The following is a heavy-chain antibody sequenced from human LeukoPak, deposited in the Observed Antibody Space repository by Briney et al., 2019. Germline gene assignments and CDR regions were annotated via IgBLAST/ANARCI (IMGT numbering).Heavy chain of an antibody. Sequence: SETLSLTCAVSGYSITSGYYWGWIRQPPGKGLEWIGSIYHSGSTYYNPSLKTRVTISVDTSKNQFSPKLSSVTAADTAVYYCARDQTIFGSGGNYYYYMDVWGKGTTVTVSS. D-gene: IGHD3-3*01. CDR1: GYSITSGYY. CDR2: IYHSGST. J-gene: IGHJ6*03. V-gene: IGHV4-38-2*02. CDR3: ARDQTIFGSGGNYYYYMDV.